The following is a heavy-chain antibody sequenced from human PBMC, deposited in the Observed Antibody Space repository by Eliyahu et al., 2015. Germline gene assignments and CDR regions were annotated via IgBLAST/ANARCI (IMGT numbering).Heavy chain of an antibody. J-gene: IGHJ6*03. D-gene: IGHD2-21*02. CDR1: GFXFSRSW. V-gene: IGHV3-74*01. Sequence: EVQLVESGGGLVQPGGSLRLSCAASGFXFSRSWMHWVRQGPGKGLVWVSRTNSDGSGKSYADSVKDRFAISRDNARNTLYLQMNNLRVEDTAVYFCARDGGGDSHMDVWGKGTTVTVSS. CDR3: ARDGGGDSHMDV. CDR2: TNSDGSGK.